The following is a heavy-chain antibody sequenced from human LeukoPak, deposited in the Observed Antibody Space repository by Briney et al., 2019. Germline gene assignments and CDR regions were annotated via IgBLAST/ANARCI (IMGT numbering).Heavy chain of an antibody. CDR1: GYTSTSYD. D-gene: IGHD3-10*01. Sequence: ASVKVSCKASGYTSTSYDINWVRQATGQGLEWMGWMNPNSGNAGYAQKFQGRVTMTRNTSISTAYMELSGLRSEDTAVYYCARQLWFGEASDWFDPWGQGTLVTVSS. V-gene: IGHV1-8*01. CDR2: MNPNSGNA. J-gene: IGHJ5*02. CDR3: ARQLWFGEASDWFDP.